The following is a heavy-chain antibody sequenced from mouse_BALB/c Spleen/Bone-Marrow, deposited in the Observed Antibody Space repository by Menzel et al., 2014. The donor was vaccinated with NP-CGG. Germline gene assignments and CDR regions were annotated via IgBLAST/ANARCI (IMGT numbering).Heavy chain of an antibody. CDR3: AAGDYGAWFAC. CDR2: ISSGGYYS. CDR1: GFTFSNYD. V-gene: IGHV5-9-3*01. Sequence: EVQVVESGGDLVKPGGSLKLSCAASGFTFSNYDMSWGRQTPEKRLEGVATISSGGYYSYYPDSVKGRFTISRDNAKNTLYLQMSSLRSEDTAMYYGAAGDYGAWFACWGQGTLVTVSA. D-gene: IGHD2-4*01. J-gene: IGHJ3*01.